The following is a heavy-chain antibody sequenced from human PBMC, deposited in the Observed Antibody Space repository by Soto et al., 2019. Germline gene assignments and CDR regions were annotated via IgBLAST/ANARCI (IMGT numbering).Heavy chain of an antibody. Sequence: EVQLVASGGGLIQPGGSLRLSCAASGFAVNSDYMSGVRQAPGKGLEWVSVLYGGGTTHYSASVKGRFTISRDNSKNTVFLQMNSLRAEDTAVYYCVRTSSYWGQGTRVIVSS. CDR3: VRTSSY. CDR2: LYGGGTT. J-gene: IGHJ4*02. CDR1: GFAVNSDY. D-gene: IGHD2-2*01. V-gene: IGHV3-53*01.